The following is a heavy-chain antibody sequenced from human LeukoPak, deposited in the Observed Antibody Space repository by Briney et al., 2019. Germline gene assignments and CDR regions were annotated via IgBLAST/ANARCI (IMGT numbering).Heavy chain of an antibody. CDR3: ARDKDCGGDCSPGYFDY. Sequence: SETLSLTCTVSGGSISSGDYYWSWIRQPPGKSLEWIGYIYYSGSTYYNPSLKSRVTISVDTSKNQISLKLSSVTAADTAVYYCARDKDCGGDCSPGYFDYWGQGTLVTVSS. J-gene: IGHJ4*02. V-gene: IGHV4-30-4*01. CDR1: GGSISSGDYY. D-gene: IGHD2-21*02. CDR2: IYYSGST.